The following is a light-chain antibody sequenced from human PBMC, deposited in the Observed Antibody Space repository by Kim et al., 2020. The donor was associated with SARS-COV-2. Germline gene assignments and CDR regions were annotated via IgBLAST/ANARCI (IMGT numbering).Light chain of an antibody. CDR2: DTS. CDR3: LLSYSGARV. J-gene: IGLJ3*02. V-gene: IGLV7-46*01. Sequence: PGATVTLPCGSSTGAVTGGHYPYWFQQKPGHAPRTLIYDTSNKHSWTPARFSGSLLGGKAALTLSGAQPEDEAEYYCLLSYSGARVFGGGTQLTVL. CDR1: TGAVTGGHY.